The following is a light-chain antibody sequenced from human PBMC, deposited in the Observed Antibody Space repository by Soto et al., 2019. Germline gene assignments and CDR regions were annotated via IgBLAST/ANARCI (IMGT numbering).Light chain of an antibody. Sequence: EIVMTQSPATLSVSPGERATLSCRASQSVSSNLAWYQQKPCQAPSLLIYGASTRATGIPARFSGSGSGTEFTLTISSLQSEDFAVYYCQQYNNWPRTFGQGTKVEIK. CDR3: QQYNNWPRT. V-gene: IGKV3-15*01. CDR1: QSVSSN. CDR2: GAS. J-gene: IGKJ1*01.